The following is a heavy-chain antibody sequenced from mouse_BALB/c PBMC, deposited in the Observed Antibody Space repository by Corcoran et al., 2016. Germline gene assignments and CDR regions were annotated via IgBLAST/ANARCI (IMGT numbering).Heavy chain of an antibody. Sequence: DVQLQESPPGLVKPSQSLSPTCSVTGYSITSGYYWNWIRQFPGNKLEWMGYLSYDDSNNYNPSLKNRISITRDTSKNQFFLKLNSVTTEDAATYYCAREFDYDGYFDVGGAGTTFTASS. D-gene: IGHD2-4*01. J-gene: IGHJ1*01. CDR3: AREFDYDGYFDV. CDR2: LSYDDSN. CDR1: GYSITSGYY. V-gene: IGHV3-6*02.